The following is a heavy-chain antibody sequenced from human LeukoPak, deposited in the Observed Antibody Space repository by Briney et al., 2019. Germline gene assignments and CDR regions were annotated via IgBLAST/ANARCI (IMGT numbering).Heavy chain of an antibody. CDR2: IYWNDDK. Sequence: SGPTLVNPTQTLTLTCTFSGFSLSTSAGGVGWIRQPPGKALEWLALIYWNDDKRYSPSLKSRLTITKDTTNTQIVLTMTNMDPVDTATYYCAHWFGDFYFDYWGQGTLVTVSS. J-gene: IGHJ4*02. CDR1: GFSLSTSAGG. V-gene: IGHV2-5*01. D-gene: IGHD3-3*01. CDR3: AHWFGDFYFDY.